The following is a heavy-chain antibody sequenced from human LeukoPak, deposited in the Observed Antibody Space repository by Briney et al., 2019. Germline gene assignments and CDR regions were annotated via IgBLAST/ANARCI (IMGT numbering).Heavy chain of an antibody. CDR3: ARTIAVGNWFDP. CDR1: GFTFSSYA. V-gene: IGHV3-23*01. CDR2: ISGSGGST. D-gene: IGHD6-19*01. J-gene: IGHJ5*02. Sequence: GGSLRLSCAASGFTFSSYAMSWVRQAPGKGLEWVSAISGSGGSTYYADSVKGRFTTSRDNSKNTLYLQMNSLRAEDTAVYYCARTIAVGNWFDPWGQGTLVTVSS.